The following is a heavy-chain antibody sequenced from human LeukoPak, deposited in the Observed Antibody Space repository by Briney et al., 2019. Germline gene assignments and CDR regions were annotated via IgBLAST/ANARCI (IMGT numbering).Heavy chain of an antibody. CDR1: SIILTNYA. CDR2: ISDSGTL. D-gene: IGHD5-24*01. CDR3: AKVNWARYTDHDDY. V-gene: IGHV3-23*01. J-gene: IGHJ4*01. Sequence: HPGGSQRLSYAASSIILTNYAASWARQAPGKGLEWVAAISDSGTLDYAAPVRGRFIISRDISKKMVYLQMNSLRAEDTAIYYCAKVNWARYTDHDDYWGRGTLVTVSS.